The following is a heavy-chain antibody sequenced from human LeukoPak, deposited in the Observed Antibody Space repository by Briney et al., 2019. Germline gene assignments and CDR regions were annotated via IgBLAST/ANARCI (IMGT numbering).Heavy chain of an antibody. CDR1: GYTFTSYD. Sequence: ASVKVSCKASGYTFTSYDINWVRQATGQGLEWMGWMNPNSGNTGYAQKFQGRVTTTRNTSISTAYMELSSLRSEDTAVYYCARAHTYYDFWSGYYKEYYYYGMDVWGQGTTVTVSS. V-gene: IGHV1-8*01. CDR2: MNPNSGNT. J-gene: IGHJ6*02. D-gene: IGHD3-3*01. CDR3: ARAHTYYDFWSGYYKEYYYYGMDV.